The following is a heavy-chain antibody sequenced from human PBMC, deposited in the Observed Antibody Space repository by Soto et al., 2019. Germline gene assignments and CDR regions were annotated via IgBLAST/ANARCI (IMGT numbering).Heavy chain of an antibody. D-gene: IGHD3-22*01. V-gene: IGHV1-46*01. CDR3: ARDRARGGLTMIVVVPPDY. Sequence: QVQLVQSGAEVKKPGASVKVSCKASGYIFTSYYIHWVRQAPGQGLEWMGIINPSGGNTSYAQKFQGRGTMTRDTSTSSVYMELSSLRSEDTAVYYCARDRARGGLTMIVVVPPDYWGQGTLVTVSS. CDR1: GYIFTSYY. J-gene: IGHJ4*02. CDR2: INPSGGNT.